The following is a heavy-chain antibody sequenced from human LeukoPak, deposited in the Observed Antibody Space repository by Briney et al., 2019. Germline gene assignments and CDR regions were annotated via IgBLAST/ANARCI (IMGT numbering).Heavy chain of an antibody. D-gene: IGHD3-10*01. CDR3: AKAGGWFGELLQTSADNWFDP. Sequence: PGGSLRLSCAASGFTFSNYAMSWVRQAPGKGLEWVSVISGSGGSTYYADSVKGRFTISRDNPKNPLYLQMNSLRAEDTAVYYCAKAGGWFGELLQTSADNWFDPWGQGTLVTVSS. J-gene: IGHJ5*02. CDR2: ISGSGGST. V-gene: IGHV3-23*01. CDR1: GFTFSNYA.